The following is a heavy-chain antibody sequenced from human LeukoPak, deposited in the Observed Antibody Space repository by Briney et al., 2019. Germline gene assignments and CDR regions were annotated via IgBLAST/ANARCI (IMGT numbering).Heavy chain of an antibody. V-gene: IGHV3-30*18. J-gene: IGHJ4*02. CDR1: GFTFSSYG. CDR3: AKGSDILTGYSDGVFDY. CDR2: ISYDGSNK. D-gene: IGHD3-9*01. Sequence: GGSLRLSCAASGFTFSSYGMHWVRQAPGEGLEWVAVISYDGSNKYYADSVKGRFTISRDNSKNTLYLQMNSLRAEDTAVYYCAKGSDILTGYSDGVFDYWGQGTLVTVSS.